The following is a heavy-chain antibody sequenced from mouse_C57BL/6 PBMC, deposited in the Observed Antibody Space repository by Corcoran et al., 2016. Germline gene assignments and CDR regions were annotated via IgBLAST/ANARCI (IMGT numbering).Heavy chain of an antibody. J-gene: IGHJ4*01. Sequence: EVQLQQSGPELVKPGASVKIPCKASGYRFTDHNMDWVKQSHGKSLEWIGDINPNNGGTIYNQKFKGKATLTVDKSSSTAYMELRSLTSEDTAVYYCARSGLLRGAMDYWGQGTSVTVSS. V-gene: IGHV1-18*01. CDR3: ARSGLLRGAMDY. CDR1: GYRFTDHN. D-gene: IGHD2-3*01. CDR2: INPNNGGT.